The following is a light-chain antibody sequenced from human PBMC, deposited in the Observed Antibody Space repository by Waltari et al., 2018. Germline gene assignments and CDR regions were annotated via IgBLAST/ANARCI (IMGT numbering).Light chain of an antibody. J-gene: IGLJ3*02. CDR2: SDD. CDR1: RSNIGSNP. Sequence: QSVLTQPPSASGTPGQRVTISCSGGRSNIGSNPVTCYHDLPGTAPKLLIYSDDQRPSGVPDRFSGSRSGTSGYLAISGLQSEDEADYYCALWDDSLNAWIFGGGTRLTVL. V-gene: IGLV1-44*01. CDR3: ALWDDSLNAWI.